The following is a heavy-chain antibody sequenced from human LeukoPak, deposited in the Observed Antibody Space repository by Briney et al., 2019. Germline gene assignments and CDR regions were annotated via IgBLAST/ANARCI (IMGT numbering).Heavy chain of an antibody. CDR2: ISRSGTTI. CDR3: AKDHGGLYGATLPDY. Sequence: GGSLRLSCAASGFTFSDYYMSWIRQAPGKGLEWVTYISRSGTTIYYADSVKGRFTISRDNSKSTLYLQMNSLRAEDTAVYYCAKDHGGLYGATLPDYWGQGTLVTVSS. V-gene: IGHV3-11*04. J-gene: IGHJ4*02. D-gene: IGHD4-17*01. CDR1: GFTFSDYY.